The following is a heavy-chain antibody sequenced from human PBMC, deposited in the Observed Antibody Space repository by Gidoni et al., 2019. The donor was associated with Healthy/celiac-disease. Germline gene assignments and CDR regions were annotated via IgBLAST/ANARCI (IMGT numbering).Heavy chain of an antibody. V-gene: IGHV3-23*01. Sequence: EVQLLESGGGLVQPGGSLGLSCAASGFTFDSYAMSWVRQAPGKGREWVSAISGSGGSTYYADSVKGRFTISRDNSKNTLYLQMNSLRAEDTAVYYCAKGHSPIAVAGTVDYWGQGTLVTVSS. CDR2: ISGSGGST. CDR1: GFTFDSYA. D-gene: IGHD6-19*01. CDR3: AKGHSPIAVAGTVDY. J-gene: IGHJ4*02.